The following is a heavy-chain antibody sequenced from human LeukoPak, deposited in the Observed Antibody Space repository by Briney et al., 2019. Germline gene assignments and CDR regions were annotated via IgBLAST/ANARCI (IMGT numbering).Heavy chain of an antibody. CDR3: AKALCGGGSCYYFDY. D-gene: IGHD2-15*01. CDR2: ISWNSGSI. CDR1: GFTFDDYA. J-gene: IGHJ4*02. V-gene: IGHV3-9*01. Sequence: GRSLRLSCAASGFTFDDYAMHWVRQAPGKGLEWVLGISWNSGSIGYADSVKGRFTISRDNAKNSLYLQMNSLRAEDTALYYCAKALCGGGSCYYFDYWGQGTLVTVSS.